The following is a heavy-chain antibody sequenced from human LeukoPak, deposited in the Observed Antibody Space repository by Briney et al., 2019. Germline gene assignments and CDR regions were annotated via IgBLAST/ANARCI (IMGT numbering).Heavy chain of an antibody. Sequence: SETLSLTCTVSGASISSYYYNWIRQTAGRGLEWIGRPYISGSTDYNPSLKSRVTISVDTSNNQFSLSLNSVTAADTAVYFCARDLSGSLYFDYWGQGVLVTVSS. CDR3: ARDLSGSLYFDY. CDR2: PYISGST. V-gene: IGHV4-4*07. J-gene: IGHJ4*02. CDR1: GASISSYY. D-gene: IGHD3-10*01.